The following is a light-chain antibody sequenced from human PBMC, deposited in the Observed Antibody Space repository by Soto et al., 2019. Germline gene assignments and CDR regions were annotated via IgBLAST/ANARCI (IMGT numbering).Light chain of an antibody. CDR2: DNY. Sequence: QSALTQPPSVSVAPGQTVTISCSGSSSSVGHESVSWYQSLPGTAPKLLIYDNYKRPSGIPDRFSGSQSGTSATLGITGLQTGDEADYYCGTWDTTLNVGVFGGGTKLTVL. J-gene: IGLJ3*02. V-gene: IGLV1-51*01. CDR3: GTWDTTLNVGV. CDR1: SSSVGHES.